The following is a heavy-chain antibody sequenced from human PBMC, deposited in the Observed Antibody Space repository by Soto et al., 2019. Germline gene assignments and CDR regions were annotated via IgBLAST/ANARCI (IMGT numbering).Heavy chain of an antibody. V-gene: IGHV3-66*01. CDR1: GLTVSSNY. D-gene: IGHD3-22*01. J-gene: IGHJ4*02. CDR3: ASARWSTMIPESI. CDR2: IDGGGST. Sequence: EVQLVESGGDLVQPGGPLRLSCAASGLTVSSNYMSWIRQAPGKGLEWVSVIDGGGSTYYVDSVKARVTISRDNFKSTLYLQMNSLRAEDTAVYYCASARWSTMIPESIWGQGTLVTVSS.